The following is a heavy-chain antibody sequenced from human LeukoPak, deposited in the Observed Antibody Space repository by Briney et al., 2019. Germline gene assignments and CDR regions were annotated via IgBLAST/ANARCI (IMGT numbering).Heavy chain of an antibody. CDR1: GGSFSGYY. CDR2: INHSGST. Sequence: SETLSLTCAVYGGSFSGYYWSWIRQPPGKGLEWIGEINHSGSTNYNPSLKRRVTISVDTSKNQFSLKLSAVTAADTAVYYCARKGPAAKGPFDYWGQGTLVAVSS. D-gene: IGHD2-2*01. CDR3: ARKGPAAKGPFDY. V-gene: IGHV4-34*01. J-gene: IGHJ4*02.